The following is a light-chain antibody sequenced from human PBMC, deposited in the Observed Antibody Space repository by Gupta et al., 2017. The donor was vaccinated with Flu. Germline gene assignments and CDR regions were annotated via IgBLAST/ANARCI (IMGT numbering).Light chain of an antibody. J-gene: IGKJ4*02. CDR3: QQGADWPLA. CDR2: VAS. V-gene: IGKV2-30*01. Sequence: SRSSTSLESSDSNNVLHWYQQRPGQAPRRLIYVASKAESGVPDRFSGSGSGTEFSMKISRVQAEDAGIYFCQQGADWPLAFGGGTKVEI. CDR1: TSLESSDSNNV.